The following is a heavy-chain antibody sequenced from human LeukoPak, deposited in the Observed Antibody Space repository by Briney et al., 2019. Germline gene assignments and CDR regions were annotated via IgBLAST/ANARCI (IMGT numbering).Heavy chain of an antibody. CDR1: GFTVSSNY. D-gene: IGHD3-22*01. CDR2: IYSGGST. V-gene: IGHV3-66*01. CDR3: ARDNDYYDSSGYIPGMDV. J-gene: IGHJ6*02. Sequence: GGSLRLSCAASGFTVSSNYRSWVRQAPGKGLEWGAVIYSGGSTYDTDAVKGRFTISRDNSKNTLYLQMNSLRAEDTAVYYCARDNDYYDSSGYIPGMDVWGQGTTVTVSS.